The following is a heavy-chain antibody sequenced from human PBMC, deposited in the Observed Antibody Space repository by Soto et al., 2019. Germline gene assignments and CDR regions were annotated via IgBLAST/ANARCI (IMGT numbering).Heavy chain of an antibody. CDR2: INHSGST. J-gene: IGHJ5*02. CDR3: ARWGRDSGSYWFDP. V-gene: IGHV4-34*01. D-gene: IGHD3-10*01. CDR1: GGSFSGYY. Sequence: PSETLSLTCAVYGGSFSGYYWSWIRQPPGKGLEWIGEINHSGSTNYNPSLKSRVTISVDTSKNQFSLKLSSVTAADTAVYYCARWGRDSGSYWFDPWGQGTLATSPQ.